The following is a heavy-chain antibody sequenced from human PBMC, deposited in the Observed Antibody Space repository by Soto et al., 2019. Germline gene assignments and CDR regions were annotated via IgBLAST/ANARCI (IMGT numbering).Heavy chain of an antibody. CDR1: GYTFTSYG. CDR2: ISAYNGNT. D-gene: IGHD6-19*01. Sequence: QVQLVQSGAEVKKPGASVKVSCKASGYTFTSYGISWVRQAPGQGLEWMGWISAYNGNTNYAQKLQGRVTMTTDTATSTAYMELRSLRSDDTAVYYCARDDLVAVAGTPIDYWGQGTLVTVSS. CDR3: ARDDLVAVAGTPIDY. V-gene: IGHV1-18*01. J-gene: IGHJ4*02.